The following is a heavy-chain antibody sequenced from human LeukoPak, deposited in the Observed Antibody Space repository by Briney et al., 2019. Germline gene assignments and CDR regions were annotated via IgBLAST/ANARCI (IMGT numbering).Heavy chain of an antibody. CDR2: INPNSGGT. D-gene: IGHD5-18*01. V-gene: IGHV1-2*02. Sequence: GASVKVSCKASGYTFTGYYMHWVRQAPGQGLEWMGWINPNSGGTNYAQKFQGRVTMTRDTSISTAYMELSRQRSDDTAVYYCARAKNTAMAYYYYYMDVWGKGTTVTVSS. J-gene: IGHJ6*03. CDR1: GYTFTGYY. CDR3: ARAKNTAMAYYYYYMDV.